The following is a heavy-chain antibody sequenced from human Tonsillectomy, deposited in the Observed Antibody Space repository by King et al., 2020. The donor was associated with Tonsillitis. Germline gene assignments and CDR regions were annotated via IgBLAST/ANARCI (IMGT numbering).Heavy chain of an antibody. CDR1: GGTFSSYA. J-gene: IGHJ6*02. D-gene: IGHD4-11*01. V-gene: IGHV1-69*09. CDR2: IIPILGIA. Sequence: LQLVQSWAEVKKPGSSVKVSCKASGGTFSSYAISWVRQAPGQGLEWMGRIIPILGIANYAQKFQGRVTITADKSTSTAYMELSSLRSEDTAVYYCARGTTVPYYYGMDVWGQGTTVTVSS. CDR3: ARGTTVPYYYGMDV.